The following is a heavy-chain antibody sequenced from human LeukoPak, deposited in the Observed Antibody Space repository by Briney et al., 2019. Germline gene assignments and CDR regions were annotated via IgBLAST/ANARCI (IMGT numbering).Heavy chain of an antibody. CDR2: MNSDGSST. CDR1: GFIFSSYW. D-gene: IGHD1-1*01. J-gene: IGHJ4*02. Sequence: GGALRLSCTASGFIFSSYWMHWVRQPPGKGLEWVSRMNSDGSSTNYADSVKGRLTISRDNAKNTLYLQMNGLRVEDTAVYYCVRDLVYGTGDQRFDYWPQGTLVTVSS. CDR3: VRDLVYGTGDQRFDY. V-gene: IGHV3-74*01.